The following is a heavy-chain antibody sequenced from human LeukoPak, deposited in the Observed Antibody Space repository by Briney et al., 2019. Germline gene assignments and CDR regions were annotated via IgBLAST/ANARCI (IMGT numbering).Heavy chain of an antibody. CDR2: INHSGSI. CDR3: ASSCSGGSCSAPTRLDY. J-gene: IGHJ4*02. CDR1: GGSISSYY. V-gene: IGHV4-34*01. Sequence: SETLSLTCTVSGGSISSYYWSWVRQPPGKGLEWIGEINHSGSINYNPSLKSRVTISVDTSKNQFSLRLSSVTAADTAVYYCASSCSGGSCSAPTRLDYWGQGTLVTVSS. D-gene: IGHD2-15*01.